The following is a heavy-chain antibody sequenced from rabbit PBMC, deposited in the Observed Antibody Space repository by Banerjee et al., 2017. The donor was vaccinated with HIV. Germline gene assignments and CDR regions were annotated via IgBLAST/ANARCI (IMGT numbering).Heavy chain of an antibody. D-gene: IGHD4-2*01. V-gene: IGHV1S45*01. CDR1: GFSFRSSYY. Sequence: QEQLVESGGGLVQPEGSLTLTCTASGFSFRSSYYMCWVRQAPGKGLEWFGCINTGSSAGTYYASWVNGRFTISKTSSTTVTLQMTSLTAADTATYFCARGLVVFTLDLWGQGTLVTVS. CDR3: ARGLVVFTLDL. J-gene: IGHJ3*01. CDR2: INTGSSAGT.